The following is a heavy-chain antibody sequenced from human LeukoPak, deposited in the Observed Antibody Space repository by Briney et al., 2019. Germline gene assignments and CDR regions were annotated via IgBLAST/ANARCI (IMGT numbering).Heavy chain of an antibody. Sequence: SETLSLTCAVYGVPFSGYYWIWIRQPPGKGLEWIGEINHSGSANYNPSLKSRVTISVDTSKNQFSLKLSSVTAADTAVYYCARGNPNDSSGYYRDAFDIWGQGTMVTVSS. CDR3: ARGNPNDSSGYYRDAFDI. D-gene: IGHD3-22*01. CDR2: INHSGSA. V-gene: IGHV4-34*01. CDR1: GVPFSGYY. J-gene: IGHJ3*02.